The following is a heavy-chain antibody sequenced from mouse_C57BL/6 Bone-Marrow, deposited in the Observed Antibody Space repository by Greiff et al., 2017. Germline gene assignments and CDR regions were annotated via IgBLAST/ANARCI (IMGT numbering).Heavy chain of an antibody. Sequence: DVMLVESGGGLVKPGGSLKLSCAASGFTFSSYTMSWVRQTPGKRLQWVAAISGGGGNTYYPDSVKGPFTVSRDNDTNILYLQISSLRSEDTALYYCSRQVTTVLATKYFDVWGTGTTVTVSS. CDR2: ISGGGGNT. D-gene: IGHD1-1*01. CDR1: GFTFSSYT. V-gene: IGHV5-9*01. CDR3: SRQVTTVLATKYFDV. J-gene: IGHJ1*03.